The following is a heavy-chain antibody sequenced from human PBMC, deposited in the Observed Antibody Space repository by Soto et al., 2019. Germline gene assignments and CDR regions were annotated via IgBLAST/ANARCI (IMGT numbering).Heavy chain of an antibody. J-gene: IGHJ6*02. CDR1: GGSVSSGSYY. Sequence: PSETLSLTCTVSGGSVSSGSYYWSWIRQPPGKGLECIGYIYYSGSTNYNPSLKSRVTISVDTSKNQFSLKLSSVTAYLQWGSLKASDSALYYCARGKYSSPRGGLDVWGQGTPVTVSS. CDR3: ASDSALYYCARGKYSSPRGGLDV. V-gene: IGHV4-61*01. D-gene: IGHD3-10*01. CDR2: IYYSGST.